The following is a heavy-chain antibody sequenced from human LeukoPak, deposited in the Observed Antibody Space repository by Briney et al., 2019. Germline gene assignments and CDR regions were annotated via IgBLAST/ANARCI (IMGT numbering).Heavy chain of an antibody. CDR2: INPNSGGT. V-gene: IGHV1-2*02. D-gene: IGHD2-15*01. Sequence: ASVKVSCKASGYTFTGYYMHWVRQAPGQGLEWMGWINPNSGGTNYAQKFQGRVTMTRDTSISTAYMELSRLRSDDTAVYYCASTETNCSGGSCLLYYYYYYMDVWGKGTTVTVSS. CDR3: ASTETNCSGGSCLLYYYYYYMDV. CDR1: GYTFTGYY. J-gene: IGHJ6*03.